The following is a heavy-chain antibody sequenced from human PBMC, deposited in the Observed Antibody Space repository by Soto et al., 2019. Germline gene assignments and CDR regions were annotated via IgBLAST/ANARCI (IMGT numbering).Heavy chain of an antibody. CDR3: AKTTKNSGWFNPFGY. CDR1: GFSFVNYA. V-gene: IGHV3-23*01. J-gene: IGHJ4*02. Sequence: EVQLLESGGGLVQPGGSLRLSCAASGFSFVNYAMNWVRQAPGKGLEWVSGLSGSGTSTYYADSVQGRFTISRDNSRETLLIQRQSLTADDTALYYCAKTTKNSGWFNPFGYWGQGALVTVSS. CDR2: LSGSGTST. D-gene: IGHD6-19*01.